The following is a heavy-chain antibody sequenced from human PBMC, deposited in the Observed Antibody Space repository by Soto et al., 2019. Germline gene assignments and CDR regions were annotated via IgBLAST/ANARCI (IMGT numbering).Heavy chain of an antibody. V-gene: IGHV2-70*11. Sequence: SGPTLVNPTQTLTLTCTFSGFSLSTSGMCVSWIRQPPGKALEWLARIDWDDDKYYSTSLKTRLTISKDTSKNQVVLTMTNMDPVDTATYYCARIPLCGYSGYEVDYWGQGTLVTVSS. D-gene: IGHD5-12*01. CDR1: GFSLSTSGMC. CDR3: ARIPLCGYSGYEVDY. CDR2: IDWDDDK. J-gene: IGHJ4*02.